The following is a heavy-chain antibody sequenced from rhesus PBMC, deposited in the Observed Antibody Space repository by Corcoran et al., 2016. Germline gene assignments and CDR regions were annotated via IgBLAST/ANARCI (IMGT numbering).Heavy chain of an antibody. J-gene: IGHJ4*01. CDR1: GFSISTSGTG. D-gene: IGHD2-39*02. Sequence: QVTLKESGPALVKPTQTLTLTCTFSGFSISTSGTGVGWIRQPPGKALEWLANIYWNDSKYSIQSLNGRLTISKDTSKNQVVLTMTNMAPVDTATYYCACAPYCRGGVCHIAAAADFDYWGQGVLVTVSS. V-gene: IGHV2-95*01. CDR3: ACAPYCRGGVCHIAAAADFDY. CDR2: IYWNDSK.